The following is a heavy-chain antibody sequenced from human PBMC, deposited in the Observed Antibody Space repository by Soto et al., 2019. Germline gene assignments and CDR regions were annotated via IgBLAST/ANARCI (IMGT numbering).Heavy chain of an antibody. CDR1: VGSISIYY. D-gene: IGHD5-12*01. Sequence: ETLSLTCTVAVGSISIYYWSWIRQPAGKGLEWIGRIYTSGSTNYNPSLKSRVTMSVDTSKNQFSLKLSSVTAADTAVYYCASLRGYSGYGGYYYGMDVWGQGTTVTVSS. CDR2: IYTSGST. J-gene: IGHJ6*02. CDR3: ASLRGYSGYGGYYYGMDV. V-gene: IGHV4-4*07.